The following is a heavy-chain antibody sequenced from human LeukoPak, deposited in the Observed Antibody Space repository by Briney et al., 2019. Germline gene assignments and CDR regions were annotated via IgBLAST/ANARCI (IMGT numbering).Heavy chain of an antibody. V-gene: IGHV4-39*07. CDR3: ARERSSEKYYFDY. J-gene: IGHJ4*02. Sequence: SETLSLTCTVSGGSISSSSYYWGWIRQPPGKGLEWIGSFYYSGSTYYNPSLKSRVTISVDTSKNQFSLKLSSVTAADTAVYYCARERSSEKYYFDYWGQGALVTVSS. D-gene: IGHD6-19*01. CDR2: FYYSGST. CDR1: GGSISSSSYY.